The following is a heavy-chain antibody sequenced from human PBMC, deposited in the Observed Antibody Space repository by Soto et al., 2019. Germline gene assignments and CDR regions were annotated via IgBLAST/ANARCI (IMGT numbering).Heavy chain of an antibody. CDR3: AKDTTGLEH. Sequence: PWGSLRRSCVVSGFSFSDSYMTWVRQIQGKGLEWIAFFSSGASTILYSATVNGQFIIFRDDAHNSLFFQIHSLRTEDTAPYYYAKDTTGLEHWGQGTLATVSS. CDR1: GFSFSDSY. CDR2: FSSGASTI. J-gene: IGHJ4*02. V-gene: IGHV3-11*01. D-gene: IGHD3-9*01.